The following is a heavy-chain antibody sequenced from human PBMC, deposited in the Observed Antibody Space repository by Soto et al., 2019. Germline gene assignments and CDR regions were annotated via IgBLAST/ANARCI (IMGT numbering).Heavy chain of an antibody. V-gene: IGHV3-7*03. J-gene: IGHJ6*02. CDR3: ASSFTVRGFYYYYGMDV. CDR1: GFTFSSYW. CDR2: IKQDGSEK. D-gene: IGHD4-4*01. Sequence: GSLRLSCAASGFTFSSYWMSWVRQAPGKGLEWVANIKQDGSEKYYVDSVKGRFTISRDNAKSSLYLQMDSLRAEDTAVYYCASSFTVRGFYYYYGMDVWGQGTTVTVSS.